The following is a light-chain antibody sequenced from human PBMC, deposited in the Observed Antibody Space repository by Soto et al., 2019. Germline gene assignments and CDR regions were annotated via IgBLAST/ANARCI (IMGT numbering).Light chain of an antibody. J-gene: IGLJ2*01. Sequence: QSVLTQPPSASGTPGQRVTISCSGSSSNIGSHTVNWYQQVPGTAPKLLIYSNNQRPSGVPDRFSASKSGTSASLAISGLQSDDEADYYCAGWDDSLNGDVIFGGGTKLTVL. CDR3: AGWDDSLNGDVI. CDR1: SSNIGSHT. CDR2: SNN. V-gene: IGLV1-44*01.